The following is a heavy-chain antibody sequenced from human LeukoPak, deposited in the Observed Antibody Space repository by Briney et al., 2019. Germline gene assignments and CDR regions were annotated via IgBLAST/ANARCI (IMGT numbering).Heavy chain of an antibody. CDR2: ISYDGSQK. D-gene: IGHD6-13*01. CDR3: ARSNSSSWHYFDD. CDR1: GFTFSDYT. V-gene: IGHV3-30*04. J-gene: IGHJ4*02. Sequence: GRSLRLSCAASGFTFSDYTMHWVRQAPGKGLEWVAVISYDGSQKYYADSVTGRFTISRDNSKNTVFLQMNSLRGEDTAVFFCARSNSSSWHYFDDWGQGTLVTVSS.